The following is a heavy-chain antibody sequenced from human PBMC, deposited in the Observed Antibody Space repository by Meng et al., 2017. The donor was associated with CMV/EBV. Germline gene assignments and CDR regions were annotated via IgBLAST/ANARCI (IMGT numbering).Heavy chain of an antibody. CDR3: ARSTVTRRGPGAPNYYSYGMDV. J-gene: IGHJ6*02. D-gene: IGHD4-11*01. CDR2: IIPILGIA. CDR1: GGTFSSYA. Sequence: SVQVSCKASGGTFSSYAISGVRQAPGQGLEWMGGIIPILGIANYAQKFQGRVTITADKSTSTAYMELSSLRSEDTAVYYCARSTVTRRGPGAPNYYSYGMDVWGQGTTVTVSS. V-gene: IGHV1-69*10.